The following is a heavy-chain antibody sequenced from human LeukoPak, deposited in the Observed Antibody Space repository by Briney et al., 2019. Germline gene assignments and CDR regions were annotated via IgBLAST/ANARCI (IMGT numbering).Heavy chain of an antibody. CDR2: IKSSGSGGTT. CDR3: TTERLVNDY. V-gene: IGHV3-15*01. Sequence: GGSLRLSCAASGFTFNLAWMTWVRQAPGKGLEWVGRIKSSGSGGTTDFAAPVKDRFTISRDDSRSTLYLQMNSLKTEDTAVYYCTTERLVNDYWGQGTLVTVSS. D-gene: IGHD3-9*01. CDR1: GFTFNLAW. J-gene: IGHJ4*02.